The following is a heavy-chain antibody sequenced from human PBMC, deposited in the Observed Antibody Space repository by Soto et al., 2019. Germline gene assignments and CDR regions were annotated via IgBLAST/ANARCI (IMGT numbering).Heavy chain of an antibody. Sequence: QVQLVQSGAEVKKPGSSVKVSCKASGGTFSDYAISWVRQAPGQGLEWVGGVVPFFATPNYAQKFQGRVSITEDDSTATGYMELSSLTSDDTVLYDCARGGSGAYFDCWGQAARVSASS. CDR2: VVPFFATP. V-gene: IGHV1-69*12. CDR1: GGTFSDYA. CDR3: ARGGSGAYFDC. J-gene: IGHJ4*02. D-gene: IGHD6-19*01.